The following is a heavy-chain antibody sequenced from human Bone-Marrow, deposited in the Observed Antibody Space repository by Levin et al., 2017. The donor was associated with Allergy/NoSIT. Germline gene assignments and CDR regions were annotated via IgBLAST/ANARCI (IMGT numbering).Heavy chain of an antibody. J-gene: IGHJ3*02. CDR1: GGSISSYY. V-gene: IGHV4-59*01. CDR2: IYYSGST. CDR3: ARVGIAAAGGDAFDI. Sequence: SETLSLTCTVSGGSISSYYWSWIRQPPGKGLEWIGYIYYSGSTNYNPSLKSRVTISVDTSKNQFSLKLSSVTAADTAVYYCARVGIAAAGGDAFDIWGQGTMVTVSS. D-gene: IGHD6-13*01.